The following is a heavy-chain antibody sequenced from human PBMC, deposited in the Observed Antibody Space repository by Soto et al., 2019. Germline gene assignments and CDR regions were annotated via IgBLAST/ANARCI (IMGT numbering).Heavy chain of an antibody. Sequence: GGSLRLSCAASGFTFSSYAMHWVRQAPGKGLEYVSAISSNGGSTYYANSVKGRFTISRDNSKNTLYLQMGSLRAEDMAVYYCARGATMVRGVIPPPINYYYYMDVWGKGTTVTVSS. V-gene: IGHV3-64*01. D-gene: IGHD3-10*01. CDR1: GFTFSSYA. J-gene: IGHJ6*03. CDR3: ARGATMVRGVIPPPINYYYYMDV. CDR2: ISSNGGST.